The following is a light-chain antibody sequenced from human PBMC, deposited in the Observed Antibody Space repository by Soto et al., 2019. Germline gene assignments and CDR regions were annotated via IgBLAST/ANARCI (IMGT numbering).Light chain of an antibody. J-gene: IGKJ1*01. CDR2: GAS. Sequence: EIVMTQSPATLSVSPGVRAALSCRASQSVGSNLAWYQQKPGQAPRLLIYGASTRATGIPARFSGSGSGTEFTLTIRSLQSEDFAIYFCQQYNNWPPDRTFGQGTKVEIK. CDR1: QSVGSN. V-gene: IGKV3-15*01. CDR3: QQYNNWPPDRT.